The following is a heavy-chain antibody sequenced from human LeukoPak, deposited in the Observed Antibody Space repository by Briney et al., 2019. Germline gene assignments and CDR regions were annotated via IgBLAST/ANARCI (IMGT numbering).Heavy chain of an antibody. CDR1: GYSFTSYW. J-gene: IGHJ4*02. CDR3: ARRDYYYDSSGYTRRTGHLDY. Sequence: PGESLKISCKGSGYSFTSYWIGWVRQMPGKGLEWMGIIYPGDSDTRYSPSFQGQVTISADKSISTAYLQWSSLKASDTAMYYCARRDYYYDSSGYTRRTGHLDYWGQGTLVTVSS. D-gene: IGHD3-22*01. V-gene: IGHV5-51*01. CDR2: IYPGDSDT.